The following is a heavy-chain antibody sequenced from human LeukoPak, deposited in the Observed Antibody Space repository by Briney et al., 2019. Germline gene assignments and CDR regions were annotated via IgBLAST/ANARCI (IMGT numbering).Heavy chain of an antibody. CDR2: INPNNGGT. CDR3: ARNYYGSDYRFYYYYYMDV. D-gene: IGHD3-10*01. V-gene: IGHV1-2*02. Sequence: GASVKVSCKASGYTFTGYYMHWVRQAPGQGLEWMGWINPNNGGTNYAQKFQDRVTMTRDTSISTAYMELSRLRSDDTAVYYCARNYYGSDYRFYYYYYMDVWGKGTTVTISS. J-gene: IGHJ6*03. CDR1: GYTFTGYY.